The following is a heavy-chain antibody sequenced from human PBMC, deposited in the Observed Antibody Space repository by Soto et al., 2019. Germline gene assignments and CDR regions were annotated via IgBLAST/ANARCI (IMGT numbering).Heavy chain of an antibody. Sequence: PSETLSLTCAVSGGSISSGGYSWSWIRQPPGKGLEWIGYIYHSGSTYYDPSLKSRVTISVDRSKNQFSLKLSSVTAAVTAVYYCARHIVAQQLYYYYYGMDVWGQGTTVTVSS. CDR2: IYHSGST. V-gene: IGHV4-30-2*01. J-gene: IGHJ6*02. CDR1: GGSISSGGYS. D-gene: IGHD2-21*01. CDR3: ARHIVAQQLYYYYYGMDV.